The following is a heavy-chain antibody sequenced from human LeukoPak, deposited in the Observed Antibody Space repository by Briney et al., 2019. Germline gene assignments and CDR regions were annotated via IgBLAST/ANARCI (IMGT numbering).Heavy chain of an antibody. Sequence: ASVRVSCKASGYTLTNYGVSWVRQAPGQGLEWMGWISAHNGNTNYAQNLQGRVSMTTDSSTSTAYMELRSLRADDTAVYYCARGMGTTTFADFDYWGQGTLVTVSS. J-gene: IGHJ4*02. CDR2: ISAHNGNT. V-gene: IGHV1-18*01. CDR3: ARGMGTTTFADFDY. CDR1: GYTLTNYG. D-gene: IGHD1/OR15-1a*01.